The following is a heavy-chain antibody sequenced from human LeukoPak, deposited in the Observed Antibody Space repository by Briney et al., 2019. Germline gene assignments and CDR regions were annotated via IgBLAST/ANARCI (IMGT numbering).Heavy chain of an antibody. CDR2: IGTAGDT. Sequence: GGSLRLSCAASGFIFSSYDMHWVRHATGKGLEWVSAIGTAGDTYYPGSVKGRFAISRENAKKSLYLQMNSLRAGDTAVYYCARAMKGSLLYLDYWGQGTLVTVSS. D-gene: IGHD3-10*01. CDR3: ARAMKGSLLYLDY. CDR1: GFIFSSYD. J-gene: IGHJ4*02. V-gene: IGHV3-13*01.